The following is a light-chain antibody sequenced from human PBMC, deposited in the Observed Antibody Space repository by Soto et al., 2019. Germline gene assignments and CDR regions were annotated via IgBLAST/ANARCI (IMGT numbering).Light chain of an antibody. V-gene: IGKV3-15*01. CDR2: DAS. CDR3: QQYNKWPLT. CDR1: QSISNN. Sequence: EIMMTQSPAALSVSPGERATLSCRASQSISNNLAWYQQRPGQAPRLLIYDASTMATGIPARFSGSGSGTEFSLTISSLQSEDFAVYHCQQYNKWPLTFGGGTKVEIK. J-gene: IGKJ4*01.